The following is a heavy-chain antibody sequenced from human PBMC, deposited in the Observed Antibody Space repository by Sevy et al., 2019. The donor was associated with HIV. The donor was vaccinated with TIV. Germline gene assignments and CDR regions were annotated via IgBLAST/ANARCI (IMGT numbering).Heavy chain of an antibody. Sequence: GGSLRLSCAASGFTFSNAWMSWVRQAPGKGLEWVGRIKSKTDGGTTDYAAPVKGRFTIPRDDSKNPLYLQMNSLKTEDTAVYYCTTDGDHCSSTSCYTDYWGQGTLVTVSS. CDR1: GFTFSNAW. CDR3: TTDGDHCSSTSCYTDY. CDR2: IKSKTDGGTT. D-gene: IGHD2-2*02. V-gene: IGHV3-15*01. J-gene: IGHJ4*02.